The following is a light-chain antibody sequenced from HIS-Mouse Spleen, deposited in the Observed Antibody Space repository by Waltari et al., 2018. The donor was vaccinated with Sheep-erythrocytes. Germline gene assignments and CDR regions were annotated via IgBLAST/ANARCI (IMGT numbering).Light chain of an antibody. CDR1: QSVSSY. CDR2: DAS. V-gene: IGKV3-11*01. J-gene: IGKJ2*01. Sequence: VLTPSPATLSLSPGERATLSCRASQSVSSYLAWYQQKPGQAPMLLIYDASNRATGIPARFSGSGSGTDFTLTISSLEPEDFAVYYCQQRSNWYTFGQGTKLETK. CDR3: QQRSNWYT.